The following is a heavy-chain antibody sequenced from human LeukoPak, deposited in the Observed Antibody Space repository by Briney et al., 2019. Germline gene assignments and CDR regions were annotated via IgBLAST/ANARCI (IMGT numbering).Heavy chain of an antibody. D-gene: IGHD6-19*01. Sequence: TSSETLSLTCTVSGDSISGSSDYWGWIRQPPGKGLEWIGSIYYSGSTYYNPSLKSRVTISVDTSKNQFSLKLSSVTAADTAVYYCARGGQGRIAVADGGFDYWGQGTLVTVSS. V-gene: IGHV4-39*07. CDR1: GDSISGSSDY. J-gene: IGHJ4*02. CDR2: IYYSGST. CDR3: ARGGQGRIAVADGGFDY.